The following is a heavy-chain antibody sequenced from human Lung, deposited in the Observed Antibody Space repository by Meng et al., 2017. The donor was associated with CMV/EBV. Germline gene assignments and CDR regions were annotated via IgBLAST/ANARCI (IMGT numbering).Heavy chain of an antibody. Sequence: SCAASGFTFSTYGMHWVRQATGKGLEWVAVIWNDGSKKYYADSVKGRFNISRENSKNMLYLQMNSMRAEDTDVYYCAKDYDFWSAYPDYYGMEVWXQGNXATVSS. CDR2: IWNDGSKK. CDR1: GFTFSTYG. J-gene: IGHJ6*02. CDR3: AKDYDFWSAYPDYYGMEV. D-gene: IGHD3-3*01. V-gene: IGHV3-33*06.